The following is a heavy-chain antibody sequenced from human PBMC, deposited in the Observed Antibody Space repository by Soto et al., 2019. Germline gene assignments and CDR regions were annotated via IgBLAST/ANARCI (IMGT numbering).Heavy chain of an antibody. J-gene: IGHJ4*02. D-gene: IGHD3-10*01. V-gene: IGHV3-11*01. Sequence: GGSLRLSCAASGFTFSDSYMTWIRQAPGKGLEWISYISGSGDTIYYADSVKGRFTVSRDNAKNSLYLQMNSLRAEDTAVYYCESHPYYYASEYWGQGTLVTLSS. CDR1: GFTFSDSY. CDR3: ESHPYYYASEY. CDR2: ISGSGDTI.